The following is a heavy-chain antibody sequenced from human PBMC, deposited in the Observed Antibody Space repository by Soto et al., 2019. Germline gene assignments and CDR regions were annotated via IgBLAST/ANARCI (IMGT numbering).Heavy chain of an antibody. J-gene: IGHJ2*01. Sequence: QVQLQESGPGLVKPSQTLSLTCTVSGGSISSGGYYWSWIRQHPGKGLEWNGYLYYSGSTYYNPSHTARVNTAVVTSKSQVSLKLSSVAAADTAVYHCAREGDTTVTGWYFDLWGRGTLVTVSS. V-gene: IGHV4-31*03. D-gene: IGHD4-17*01. CDR2: LYYSGST. CDR1: GGSISSGGYY. CDR3: AREGDTTVTGWYFDL.